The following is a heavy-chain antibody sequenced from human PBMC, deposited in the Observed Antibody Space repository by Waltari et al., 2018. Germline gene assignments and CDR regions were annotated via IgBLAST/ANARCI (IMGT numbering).Heavy chain of an antibody. CDR2: IYHSGST. J-gene: IGHJ5*02. Sequence: QVQLQESGPGLVKPSETLSLTCAVSGYSISSGYYWGWIRQPPGKGLEWIGSIYHSGSTYYNSSLKSRVTISVDTSKNQFSLKLSSVTAADTAVYYCARGGETTMVQGVISWGQGTLVTVSS. V-gene: IGHV4-38-2*01. CDR1: GYSISSGYY. CDR3: ARGGETTMVQGVIS. D-gene: IGHD3-10*01.